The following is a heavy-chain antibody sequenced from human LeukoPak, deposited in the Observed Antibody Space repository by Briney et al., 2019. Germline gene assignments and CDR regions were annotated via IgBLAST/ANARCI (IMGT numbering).Heavy chain of an antibody. CDR1: GYSFTNYW. J-gene: IGHJ4*02. V-gene: IGHV5-51*01. CDR3: ARLRGGYDILTGYFDY. D-gene: IGHD3-9*01. Sequence: GESLKISCKASGYSFTNYWIGWVRQMPGKGLEWMGIIYPDDSDATYSPSFQGQVTISADKSISTAYLQWSSLKASDTAMYYCARLRGGYDILTGYFDYWGQGTLVTVSS. CDR2: IYPDDSDA.